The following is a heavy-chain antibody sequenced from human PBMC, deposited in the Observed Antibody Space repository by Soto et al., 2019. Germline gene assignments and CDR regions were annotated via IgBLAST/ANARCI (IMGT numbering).Heavy chain of an antibody. CDR2: IKSKTDGGTT. CDR3: TTDCSEIVGAGYYYYYMDV. CDR1: GFTFSNAW. V-gene: IGHV3-15*01. D-gene: IGHD1-26*01. Sequence: GGSLRLSCAASGFTFSNAWMSWVRQAPGKGLEWVGRIKSKTDGGTTDYAAPVKGRFTITRDDSKNTLYLQMNSLKTEDSAVYYCTTDCSEIVGAGYYYYYMDVWGKGTTVTVSS. J-gene: IGHJ6*03.